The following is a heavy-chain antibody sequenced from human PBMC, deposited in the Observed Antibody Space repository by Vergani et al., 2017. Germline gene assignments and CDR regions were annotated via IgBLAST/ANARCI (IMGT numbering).Heavy chain of an antibody. Sequence: QVQLVQSGAEVKKPGASVKDSCKASGYTFTSYYMHWVRQAPGQGLEWMGIINPSGGSTSYAQKFQGRVTMTRDTSTSTVYMELSSLRSEDTAVYYCARGPGITMVRGVIILSSWGQGTLVTVSS. CDR2: INPSGGST. V-gene: IGHV1-46*01. J-gene: IGHJ4*02. CDR3: ARGPGITMVRGVIILSS. D-gene: IGHD3-10*01. CDR1: GYTFTSYY.